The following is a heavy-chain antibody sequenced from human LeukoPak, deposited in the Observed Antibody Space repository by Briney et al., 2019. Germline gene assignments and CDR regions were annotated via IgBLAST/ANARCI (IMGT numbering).Heavy chain of an antibody. CDR1: GGSFSGYY. Sequence: SETLSLTCAVYGGSFSGYYWGWIRQPPGKGLEWIGSIYYSVSTYYNPSLKSRVTISVDTPKNQFSLKLSSVPAEDPAVYYCARIPVTYYYYYMDVWGKGTKVTVSS. D-gene: IGHD2-2*02. J-gene: IGHJ6*03. V-gene: IGHV4-39*07. CDR3: ARIPVTYYYYYMDV. CDR2: IYYSVST.